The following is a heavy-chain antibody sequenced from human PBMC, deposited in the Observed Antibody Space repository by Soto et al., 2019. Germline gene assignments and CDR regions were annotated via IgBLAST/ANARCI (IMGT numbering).Heavy chain of an antibody. D-gene: IGHD3-22*01. V-gene: IGHV1-2*02. CDR1: GYTFTGYY. CDR2: INPNSGGT. CDR3: ARDLEPVVIEEEWFDP. J-gene: IGHJ5*02. Sequence: ASVKVSCKSSGYTFTGYYMHWVRQAPGQGLEWMGWINPNSGGTNYAQKFQGRVTMTRDTSISTAYMELSRLRSDDTDAYYCARDLEPVVIEEEWFDPRGKGTLVTVSS.